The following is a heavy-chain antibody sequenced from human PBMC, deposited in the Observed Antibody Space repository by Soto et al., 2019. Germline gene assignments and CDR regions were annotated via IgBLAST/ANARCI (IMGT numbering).Heavy chain of an antibody. CDR2: IYYSGST. Sequence: SETLSLTCTVPGGSISSGDYYWSWIRQPPGKGLEWIGYIYYSGSTYYNPSLKSRVTISVDTSKNQFSLKLSSVTAADTAVYYCARATAVARFDPWGQGTLVTVSS. CDR3: ARATAVARFDP. CDR1: GGSISSGDYY. J-gene: IGHJ5*02. D-gene: IGHD6-19*01. V-gene: IGHV4-30-4*01.